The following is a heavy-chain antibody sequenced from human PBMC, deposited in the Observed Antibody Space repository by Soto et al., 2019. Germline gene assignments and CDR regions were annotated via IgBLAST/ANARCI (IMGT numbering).Heavy chain of an antibody. CDR3: VKDEGGYPSTAPH. Sequence: EVRLLESGGGLVQPGGSLRLSCAASGITISNYPMSWVRQAPGKGLDWVSGISGSGDRTYYADSAKGRFTISKDISKNSLSLQLDNLGVEDTAVYFCVKDEGGYPSTAPHWGQGTLVTVSS. J-gene: IGHJ1*01. CDR1: GITISNYP. CDR2: ISGSGDRT. D-gene: IGHD3-22*01. V-gene: IGHV3-23*01.